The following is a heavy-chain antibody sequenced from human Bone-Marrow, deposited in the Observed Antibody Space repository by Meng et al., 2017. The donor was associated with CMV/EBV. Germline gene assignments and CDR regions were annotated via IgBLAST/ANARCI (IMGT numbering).Heavy chain of an antibody. CDR3: ARDERSRGPYYYYGMDV. Sequence: GGSLRLSCAASGFTFSSYEMNWVRQAPGKGLEWVSYISSSGSTIYYADSVKGRFTISRDNAKNSLYLQMNSLRAEDTAVYYCARDERSRGPYYYYGMDVWVQGTTVTVSS. CDR2: ISSSGSTI. CDR1: GFTFSSYE. V-gene: IGHV3-48*03. J-gene: IGHJ6*02. D-gene: IGHD3-10*01.